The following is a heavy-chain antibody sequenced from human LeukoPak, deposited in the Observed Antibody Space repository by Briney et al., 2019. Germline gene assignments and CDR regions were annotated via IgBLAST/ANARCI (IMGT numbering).Heavy chain of an antibody. CDR2: ISSDGSST. J-gene: IGHJ4*02. CDR3: AAAGRGSLDY. V-gene: IGHV3-74*01. D-gene: IGHD3-16*01. Sequence: GGSLRLSCAASGFTLSSFWMHWVRPAPGKGLEWVSRISSDGSSTNYADSVKGRFAISRDAAKNTLFLHINGLRAEDTAVYFCAAAGRGSLDYWGQGTLVTVSS. CDR1: GFTLSSFW.